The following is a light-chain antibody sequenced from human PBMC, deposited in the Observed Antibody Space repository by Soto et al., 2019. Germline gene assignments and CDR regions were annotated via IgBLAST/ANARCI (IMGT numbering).Light chain of an antibody. CDR1: QSVSSS. CDR3: QQYGSSPIT. Sequence: EIVLTQSPATLSLSPGVRATLSFRASQSVSSSLAWYQQKHGQAPRLLSYGASSRATGIPDRFSGSGSGTDFTLTISRLQPEDGAVYYCQQYGSSPITFGPGTKVDIK. CDR2: GAS. V-gene: IGKV3-20*01. J-gene: IGKJ3*01.